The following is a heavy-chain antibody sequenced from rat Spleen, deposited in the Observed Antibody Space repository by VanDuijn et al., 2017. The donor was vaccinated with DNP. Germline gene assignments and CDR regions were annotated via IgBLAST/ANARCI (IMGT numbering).Heavy chain of an antibody. CDR3: TTESTYYGYFDY. J-gene: IGHJ2*01. V-gene: IGHV5-20*01. CDR1: GFTFSNYG. D-gene: IGHD1-9*01. Sequence: EVQLVESGGGLVQPGRSLKLSCAASGFTFSNYGMAWVRQAPTKGLEWVASITNSGGSTYYRDSVKGRFTISRDNAKSSLYLQMDSLRSEDTATYYCTTESTYYGYFDYWGQGVMVPVSS. CDR2: ITNSGGST.